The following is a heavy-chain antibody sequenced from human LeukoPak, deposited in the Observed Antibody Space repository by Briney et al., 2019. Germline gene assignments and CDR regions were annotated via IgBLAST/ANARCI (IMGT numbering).Heavy chain of an antibody. CDR2: IIPIFGTA. V-gene: IGHV1-69*06. J-gene: IGHJ4*02. Sequence: SVKVSCKASGGTFSSYAISWVRQAPGQGLEWMGGIIPIFGTANYAQKFQGRVTITADKSTSTAYMELSSLRSEDTAVYYRARVGYCSSTSCYDYWGQGTLVTVSS. CDR3: ARVGYCSSTSCYDY. CDR1: GGTFSSYA. D-gene: IGHD2-2*01.